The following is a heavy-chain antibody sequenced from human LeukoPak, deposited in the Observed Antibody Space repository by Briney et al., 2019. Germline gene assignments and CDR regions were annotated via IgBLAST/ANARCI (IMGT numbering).Heavy chain of an antibody. J-gene: IGHJ4*02. CDR2: ISSSSSTI. V-gene: IGHV3-48*01. CDR3: ARGILGYCSSTSCYRGNTNFDY. D-gene: IGHD2-2*02. Sequence: GGFLRLSCAASGFTFSSYSMNWVRQAPGKGLEWVSYISSSSSTIYYADSVKGRFTISRDNAKNSLYLQMNSLRAEDTAVYYCARGILGYCSSTSCYRGNTNFDYWGQGTLVTVSS. CDR1: GFTFSSYS.